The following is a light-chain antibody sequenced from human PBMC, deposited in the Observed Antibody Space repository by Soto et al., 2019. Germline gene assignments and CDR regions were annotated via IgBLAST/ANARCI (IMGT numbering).Light chain of an antibody. J-gene: IGKJ2*01. CDR1: QSIMSSSTKKSF. V-gene: IGKV4-1*01. CDR3: HQYYTSPYT. Sequence: DIVMTQSPDSLSVSLGETATINCKSSQSIMSSSTKKSFLGWYQQRPGQPPKLLISWASTRESGVPDRFSGSGSATDFTLTITSLQAEDVALYYCHQYYTSPYTLGRGTRV. CDR2: WAS.